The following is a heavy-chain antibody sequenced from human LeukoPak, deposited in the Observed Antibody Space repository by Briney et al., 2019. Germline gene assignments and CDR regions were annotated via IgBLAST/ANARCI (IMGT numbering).Heavy chain of an antibody. J-gene: IGHJ4*02. Sequence: GAPVKVSCKASGYTFTGYYMHWVRQAPGQGLEWMGWINPNSGGTNYAQEFQGRVTMTRDTSISTAYMELSRLRSDDTAVYYCARGVYYYDSSGYQIDYWGQGTLVTVSS. CDR2: INPNSGGT. CDR3: ARGVYYYDSSGYQIDY. CDR1: GYTFTGYY. V-gene: IGHV1-2*02. D-gene: IGHD3-22*01.